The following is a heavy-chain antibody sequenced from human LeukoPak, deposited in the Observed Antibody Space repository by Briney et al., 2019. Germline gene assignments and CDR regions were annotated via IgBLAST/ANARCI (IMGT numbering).Heavy chain of an antibody. D-gene: IGHD3-10*01. CDR2: LYTSGST. V-gene: IGHV4-4*07. J-gene: IGHJ6*03. Sequence: SETLSLTCSVSGGSMSSYYWSWIRQPAGKGLEWIGRLYTSGSTNYNPSLKSRVTLSLDNSKNQFYLKLNSVTAADTAVYYCARVDYSRPGPEPGCGYYYNMDVWGKGITVTVSS. CDR3: ARVDYSRPGPEPGCGYYYNMDV. CDR1: GGSMSSYY.